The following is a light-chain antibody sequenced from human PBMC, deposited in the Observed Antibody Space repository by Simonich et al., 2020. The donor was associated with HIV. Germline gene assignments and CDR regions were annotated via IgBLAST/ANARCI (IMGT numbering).Light chain of an antibody. CDR3: QQYNSHFPT. J-gene: IGKJ1*01. Sequence: DIQMTQSPSSLSASVGDRVTITCRASQSISTSLNWYQQKPWKAPKLLIYDASSLQSGVPSRFSGSGSGTDFTLTISRLQSEDFATYYCQQYNSHFPTFGQGTKVEIK. CDR2: DAS. CDR1: QSISTS. V-gene: IGKV1-39*01.